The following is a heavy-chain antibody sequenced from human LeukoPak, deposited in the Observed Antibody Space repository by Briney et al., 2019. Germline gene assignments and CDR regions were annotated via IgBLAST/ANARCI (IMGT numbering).Heavy chain of an antibody. J-gene: IGHJ4*02. Sequence: ASVKVSCKASGYTFTSYGISWVRQAPGQGLEWMGWISAYNGNTNYAQKLQGRVTMTTDTSTSTAYMELRSLRSDDTAVYYCARHGRRGYSGYDYFDYWGQGTLVTVSS. D-gene: IGHD5-12*01. CDR2: ISAYNGNT. V-gene: IGHV1-18*01. CDR1: GYTFTSYG. CDR3: ARHGRRGYSGYDYFDY.